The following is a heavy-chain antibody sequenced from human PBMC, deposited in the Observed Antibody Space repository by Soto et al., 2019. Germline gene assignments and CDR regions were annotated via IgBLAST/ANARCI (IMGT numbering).Heavy chain of an antibody. J-gene: IGHJ1*01. CDR1: GYTFTSYG. CDR3: ASSPGLQYLQY. CDR2: ISAHNGNT. V-gene: IGHV1-18*01. Sequence: QVQLVQSGAEVKQSGASVKLSCKASGYTFTSYGISWVRQAPGQGLEWMGWISAHNGNTNYAQKVQGRVTMTTDTSTSTAYMELRSLRSDDTAVYYCASSPGLQYLQYWGQGTLVTVSS. D-gene: IGHD2-21*02.